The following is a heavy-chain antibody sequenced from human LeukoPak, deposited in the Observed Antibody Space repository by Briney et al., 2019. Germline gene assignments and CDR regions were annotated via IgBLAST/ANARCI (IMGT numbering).Heavy chain of an antibody. CDR2: IYYSGST. CDR3: ARTQGGYSNGNFDY. J-gene: IGHJ4*02. V-gene: IGHV4-31*03. Sequence: SETLSFTCTVSGGSISSGGYYWSWIRQHPGKGLEWIGYIYYSGSTYYNPSLKSRVTISVDTSKNQFSLKLSSVTAADTAVYYCARTQGGYSNGNFDYWGQGTLVTVSS. CDR1: GGSISSGGYY. D-gene: IGHD5-18*01.